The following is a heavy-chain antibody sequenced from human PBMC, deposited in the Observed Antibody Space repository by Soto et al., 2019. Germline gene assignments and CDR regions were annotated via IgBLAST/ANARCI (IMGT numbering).Heavy chain of an antibody. CDR3: ARALGGSSSRPDYYYGMDV. Sequence: PSETLSLTCTVSGGSIISYYWSWIRQPAGKGLEWIGRIYTSGSTNYNPSLKSRVTMSVDTSKNQFSLKLSSVTAADTAVYYCARALGGSSSRPDYYYGMDVWGQGTTVTVSS. V-gene: IGHV4-4*07. CDR2: IYTSGST. J-gene: IGHJ6*02. CDR1: GGSIISYY. D-gene: IGHD6-6*01.